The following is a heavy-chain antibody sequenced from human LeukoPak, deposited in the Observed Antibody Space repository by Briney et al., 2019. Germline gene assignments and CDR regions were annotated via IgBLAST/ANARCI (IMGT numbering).Heavy chain of an antibody. CDR3: AKDTPLDY. Sequence: GGSLRLSCAASGFPFSSYAMSWVRQPPGKRREWVANIKQDGLDKYYVDSVKGRFTISRDNAKNALLLQMSSLRAEDTAVYYCAKDTPLDYWGQGTLVTVSS. J-gene: IGHJ4*02. CDR2: IKQDGLDK. V-gene: IGHV3-7*03. CDR1: GFPFSSYA.